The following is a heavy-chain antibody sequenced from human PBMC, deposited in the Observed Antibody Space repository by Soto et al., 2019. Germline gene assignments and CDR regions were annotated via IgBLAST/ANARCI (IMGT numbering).Heavy chain of an antibody. Sequence: SETLSLTCTVSGGSISSGGYYWSWIRQHPGKGLEWIGYIYYSGSTYYNPSLKSRVTISVDTSKNQFSLKLSSVTAADTAVYYCARDHLGAAGPLYYYYGMDVWAQGTTVTVSS. V-gene: IGHV4-31*03. CDR1: GGSISSGGYY. J-gene: IGHJ6*02. D-gene: IGHD6-13*01. CDR3: ARDHLGAAGPLYYYYGMDV. CDR2: IYYSGST.